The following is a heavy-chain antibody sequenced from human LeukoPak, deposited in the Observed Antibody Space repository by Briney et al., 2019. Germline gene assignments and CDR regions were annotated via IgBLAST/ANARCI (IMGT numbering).Heavy chain of an antibody. D-gene: IGHD3-3*01. CDR1: GGSTSSGSYY. CDR2: IYTSGST. CDR3: ARGFWSGYCDY. V-gene: IGHV4-61*02. Sequence: SETLSLTCTVSGGSTSSGSYYWSWIRQPAGKGLEWIGRIYTSGSTNYNPSLKSRVTISVDTSKNQFSLKLSSVTAADTAVYYCARGFWSGYCDYWGQGTLVTVSS. J-gene: IGHJ4*02.